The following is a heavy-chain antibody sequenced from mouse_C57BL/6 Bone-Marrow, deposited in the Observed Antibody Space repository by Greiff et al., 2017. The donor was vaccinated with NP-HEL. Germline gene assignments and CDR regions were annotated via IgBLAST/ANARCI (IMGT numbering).Heavy chain of an antibody. D-gene: IGHD2-2*01. CDR1: GFNIKADY. CDR2: IDPENGDT. J-gene: IGHJ1*03. V-gene: IGHV14-4*01. Sequence: VQLQQSGAELVRPGASVKLSCTASGFNIKADYMHWVKQRPEQGLEWIGWIDPENGDTEYASKFPGKATITADTSSNTAYLQLSSLTSEDTAVYYCTGLLWLRRWYFDVGGTGTTVTVSS. CDR3: TGLLWLRRWYFDV.